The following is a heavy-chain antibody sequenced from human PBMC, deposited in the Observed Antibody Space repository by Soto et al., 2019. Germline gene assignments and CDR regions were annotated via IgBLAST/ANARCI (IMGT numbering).Heavy chain of an antibody. D-gene: IGHD4-17*01. CDR1: GGTFSSYA. J-gene: IGHJ4*02. V-gene: IGHV1-69*01. Sequence: QVQLVQSGAEVKKPGSSVKVSCKASGGTFSSYAISWVRQAPGQGLEWMGGIIPMFGTANYAQKFQGRVTITADESTGTAYMELSSLRSEDTAVYYWARDPYDCGDEYYCDYWGQGTLVTVSS. CDR3: ARDPYDCGDEYYCDY. CDR2: IIPMFGTA.